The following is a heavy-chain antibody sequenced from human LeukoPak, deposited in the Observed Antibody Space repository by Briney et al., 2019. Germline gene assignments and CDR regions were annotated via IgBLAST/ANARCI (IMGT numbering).Heavy chain of an antibody. J-gene: IGHJ4*02. D-gene: IGHD6-6*01. CDR3: AKGHFASSSFFDY. V-gene: IGHV3-23*02. CDR1: KFNFA. Sequence: GGSLRLSCVASKFNFAMSWVRQTAGKGLEWVSAISGSGDSTFYRDSVKGRFTISRDNSKNTLYLQMNSLRVEDTALYYCAKGHFASSSFFDYWGPGTLVTVSS. CDR2: ISGSGDST.